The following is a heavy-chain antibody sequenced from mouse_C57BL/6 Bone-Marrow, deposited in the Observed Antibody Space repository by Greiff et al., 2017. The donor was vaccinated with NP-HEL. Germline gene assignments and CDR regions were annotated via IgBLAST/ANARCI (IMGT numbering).Heavy chain of an antibody. J-gene: IGHJ2*01. CDR3: ARVGCYVPLDY. CDR2: ISYDGSN. V-gene: IGHV3-6*01. D-gene: IGHD1-1*01. CDR1: GYSFTSGYY. Sequence: EVQLQQSGPGLVKPSQSLSLTCSVTGYSFTSGYYWNWIRQFPGNKLEWMGYISYDGSNNYNPSLKDRISITRDTSKNQFFLKLNSVTTEDTATYYCARVGCYVPLDYWGQGTTLTVSS.